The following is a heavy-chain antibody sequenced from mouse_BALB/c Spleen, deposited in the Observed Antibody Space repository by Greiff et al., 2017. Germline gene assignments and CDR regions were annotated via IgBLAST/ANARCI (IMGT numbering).Heavy chain of an antibody. Sequence: EVQRVESGGGLVQPGGSLKLSCAASGFTFSSYTMSWVRQTPEKRLEWVAYISNGGGSTYYPDTVKGRFTISRDNAKNTLYLQMSSLKSEDTAMYYCARSDYYGSSYFAWFAYWGQGTLVTVSA. CDR3: ARSDYYGSSYFAWFAY. CDR2: ISNGGGST. J-gene: IGHJ3*01. CDR1: GFTFSSYT. V-gene: IGHV5-12-2*01. D-gene: IGHD1-1*01.